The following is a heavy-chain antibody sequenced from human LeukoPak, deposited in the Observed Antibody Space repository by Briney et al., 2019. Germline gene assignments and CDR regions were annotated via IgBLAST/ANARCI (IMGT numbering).Heavy chain of an antibody. CDR2: INPDGTET. CDR1: GFTFSSYW. Sequence: GGSLRLSCTVSGFTFSSYWMTWVRQAPGKGLEWVGNINPDGTETDYVDSVKGRLTISRDNAKTSLDLQMSNVRAEDTAVYFCARDVGNSDGAHDAFDIWGQGTMVTVSS. J-gene: IGHJ3*02. CDR3: ARDVGNSDGAHDAFDI. V-gene: IGHV3-7*01. D-gene: IGHD5-18*01.